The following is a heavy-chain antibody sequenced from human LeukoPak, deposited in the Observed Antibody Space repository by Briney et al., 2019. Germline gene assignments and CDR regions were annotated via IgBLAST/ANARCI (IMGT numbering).Heavy chain of an antibody. CDR2: IYYNGDT. Sequence: SETLSLTCTVSGGSISRYYWTWIRQPPGKGLEWLGYIYYNGDTKYNPSLRSRVTLSLDTSKNQFSLRLSSVTAADTAVYYCERTVTTENLFYLDYGGQGTLVTVSS. J-gene: IGHJ4*02. V-gene: IGHV4-59*08. CDR3: ERTVTTENLFYLDY. CDR1: GGSISRYY. D-gene: IGHD4-17*01.